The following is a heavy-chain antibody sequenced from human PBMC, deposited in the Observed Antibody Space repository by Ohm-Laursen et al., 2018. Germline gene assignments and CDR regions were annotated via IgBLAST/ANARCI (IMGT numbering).Heavy chain of an antibody. CDR3: ARVSRGTLQSP. V-gene: IGHV3-11*01. CDR2: ISSSGSTI. D-gene: IGHD5-24*01. Sequence: SLRLSCAASGLTFSNTWMSWIRQAPGKGLEWVSYISSSGSTIYYADSVKGRFTISRDNAKNSLYLQMNSLRAEDTAVYYCARVSRGTLQSPWGQGTLVTVSS. J-gene: IGHJ5*02. CDR1: GLTFSNTW.